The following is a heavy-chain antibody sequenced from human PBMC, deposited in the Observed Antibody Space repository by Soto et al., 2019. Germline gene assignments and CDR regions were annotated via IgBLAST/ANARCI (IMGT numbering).Heavy chain of an antibody. D-gene: IGHD2-21*02. CDR3: ASGAPRAPIVVVTAIDY. V-gene: IGHV3-66*01. CDR1: GFTVSSNY. Sequence: GGSLRLSCAASGFTVSSNYMSWVRQAPGKGLEWVSVIYSGGNTYYADSVKGRFTISRDNSKNTLYLQMNSLRAEDTAVYYCASGAPRAPIVVVTAIDYWGQGTLVTVSS. CDR2: IYSGGNT. J-gene: IGHJ4*02.